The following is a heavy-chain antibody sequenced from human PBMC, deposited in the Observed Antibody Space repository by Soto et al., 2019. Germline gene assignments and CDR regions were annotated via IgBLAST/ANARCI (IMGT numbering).Heavy chain of an antibody. CDR2: MSFDGSNK. D-gene: IGHD4-17*01. CDR3: AKAPGYGDYEDYFDY. CDR1: GFTFSSYA. J-gene: IGHJ4*02. V-gene: IGHV3-30*18. Sequence: QVQLVESGGGVVQPGRSLRLSCAASGFTFSSYAMHWVRQAPGKGLEWVAVMSFDGSNKYYADSVKGRFTISRDNSKNTLYLQMNSLRPEDTAVYYCAKAPGYGDYEDYFDYWGQGTLVTVSS.